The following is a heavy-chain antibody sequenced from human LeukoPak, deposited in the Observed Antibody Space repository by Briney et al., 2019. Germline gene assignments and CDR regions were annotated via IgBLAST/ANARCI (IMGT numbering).Heavy chain of an antibody. V-gene: IGHV4-34*01. CDR1: GGSISSYY. Sequence: SETLSLTCTVSGGSISSYYWSWIRQPPGKGLEWIGEINHSGSTNYNPSLKSRVTISVDTSKNQFSLKLSSVTAADTAVYYCASRTNCSSTSCYSGGLDYWGQGTLVTVSS. CDR2: INHSGST. J-gene: IGHJ4*02. D-gene: IGHD2-2*01. CDR3: ASRTNCSSTSCYSGGLDY.